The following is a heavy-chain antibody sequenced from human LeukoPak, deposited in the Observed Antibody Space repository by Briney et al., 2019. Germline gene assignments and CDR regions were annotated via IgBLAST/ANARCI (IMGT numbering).Heavy chain of an antibody. CDR2: ISGSGGST. CDR1: GFTFSSYS. Sequence: GGSLRLSCAASGFTFSSYSMNWVRQAPGKGLEWVSAISGSGGSTYYADSVKGRFTISRDNSKNTLYLQMNSLRAEDTAVYYCAKVGSQTAEGPYYYYGMDVWGQGTTVTVSS. V-gene: IGHV3-23*01. D-gene: IGHD7-27*01. J-gene: IGHJ6*02. CDR3: AKVGSQTAEGPYYYYGMDV.